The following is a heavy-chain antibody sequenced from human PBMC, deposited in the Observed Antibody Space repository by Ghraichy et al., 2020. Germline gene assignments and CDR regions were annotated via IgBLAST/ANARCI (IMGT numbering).Heavy chain of an antibody. Sequence: SETLSLTCIVSGGSVSNNYWSWIRQPPGKGLEWLGYIHYNGGTKYNPSLKNRLAISLDTSKNQFSLKLTSVTTADTAVYYCARALWGYGGNSLDYWGQGALVTVSS. CDR2: IHYNGGT. CDR3: ARALWGYGGNSLDY. D-gene: IGHD4-23*01. J-gene: IGHJ4*02. V-gene: IGHV4-59*08. CDR1: GGSVSNNY.